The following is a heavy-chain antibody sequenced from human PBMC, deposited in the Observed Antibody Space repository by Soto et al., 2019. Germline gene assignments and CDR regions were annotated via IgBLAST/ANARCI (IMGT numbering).Heavy chain of an antibody. CDR2: MNPNSGNT. D-gene: IGHD3-9*01. V-gene: IGHV1-8*01. J-gene: IGHJ4*02. CDR3: ARWYDILTPSI. Sequence: XSVKVSCRRSVSTFTSYDSNWVRQATGQGLEWMGWMNPNSGNTGYSQKFQGRVTMTRNTSISTAYMELSSLRSEDTAVYYCARWYDILTPSIWGQGTLVTVSS. CDR1: VSTFTSYD.